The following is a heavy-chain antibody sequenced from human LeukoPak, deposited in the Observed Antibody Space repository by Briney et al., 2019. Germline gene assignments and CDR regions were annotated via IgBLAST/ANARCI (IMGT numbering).Heavy chain of an antibody. Sequence: VGSLRLSCAASGFTVSSNYMSWVRQAPGKGLDWVSVTYSDGSTYYADSVKGRFTISRDNSKNTVYLQRNSLRAEDTAVYYCARSPVIDSNNWSFDSWGQGTLVTVSS. D-gene: IGHD6-13*01. CDR1: GFTVSSNY. J-gene: IGHJ4*02. CDR2: TYSDGST. CDR3: ARSPVIDSNNWSFDS. V-gene: IGHV3-53*01.